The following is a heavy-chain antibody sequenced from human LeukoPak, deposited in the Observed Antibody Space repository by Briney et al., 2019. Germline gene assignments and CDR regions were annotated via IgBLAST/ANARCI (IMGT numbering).Heavy chain of an antibody. V-gene: IGHV3-23*01. D-gene: IGHD3-9*01. J-gene: IGHJ3*02. CDR3: AKGVWATILTNDAFDI. CDR1: GFTFSSYA. CDR2: ISGSGGST. Sequence: GGSLRLSCAASGFTFSSYAMSWVRQAPGKGLEWVSAISGSGGSTYYADSVKGRFTISRDNSKNTLYLQMNSLRAEDTDVYYCAKGVWATILTNDAFDIWGQGTMVTVSS.